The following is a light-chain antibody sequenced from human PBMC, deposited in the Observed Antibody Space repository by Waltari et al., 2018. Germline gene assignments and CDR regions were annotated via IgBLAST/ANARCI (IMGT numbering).Light chain of an antibody. V-gene: IGKV1-5*03. J-gene: IGKJ1*01. Sequence: DIQMTQSPSTLSASVGDRVPITCRARQSISSWLAWYQQKPGKAPNLLIYKASTLQSGVPSRFSGSGSGTEFTLTISSLQPDDFATYYCQQYNSYSWTFGQGTNVEIK. CDR2: KAS. CDR1: QSISSW. CDR3: QQYNSYSWT.